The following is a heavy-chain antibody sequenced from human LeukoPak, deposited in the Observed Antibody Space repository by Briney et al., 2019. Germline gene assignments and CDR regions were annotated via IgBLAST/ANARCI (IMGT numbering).Heavy chain of an antibody. CDR3: ARDYHCSSTSCHTFDY. Sequence: PGGSLRLSCAASGFTFSSYAMSWVRQAPGKGLEWVSAISGSGGSTYYADSVKGRFTISRDNSKNTLYLQMNSLRAEDTAVYYCARDYHCSSTSCHTFDYWGQGTLVTVSS. CDR2: ISGSGGST. D-gene: IGHD2-2*02. CDR1: GFTFSSYA. V-gene: IGHV3-23*01. J-gene: IGHJ4*02.